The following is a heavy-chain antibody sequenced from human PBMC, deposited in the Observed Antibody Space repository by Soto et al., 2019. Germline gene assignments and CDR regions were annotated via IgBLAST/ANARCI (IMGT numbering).Heavy chain of an antibody. CDR3: ASRLREVLF. Sequence: EVQLLESGGGLVQPGGSLRLSCEASGFAFSSSAMSWARQAPGKGLEWVSSISGRGGSTFYTDSVKGRFTISRDNSKNTLYLQMYSLRAEDTAVFYCASRLREVLFWGQGTLVTVSS. V-gene: IGHV3-23*01. D-gene: IGHD3-3*01. CDR1: GFAFSSSA. CDR2: ISGRGGST. J-gene: IGHJ4*02.